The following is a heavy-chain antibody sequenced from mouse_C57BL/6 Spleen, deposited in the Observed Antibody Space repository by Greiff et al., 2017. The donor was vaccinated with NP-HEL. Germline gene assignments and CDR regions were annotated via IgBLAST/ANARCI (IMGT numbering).Heavy chain of an antibody. J-gene: IGHJ3*01. V-gene: IGHV5-16*01. CDR2: INYDGSST. D-gene: IGHD2-4*01. CDR1: VFTFSDYY. CDR3: ARGESYDYDGDWFAY. Sequence: EVQLQQSEGGLVQPGSSMKLSCTASVFTFSDYYMAWVRQVPEKGLEWVANINYDGSSTYYLDSLKSRFIISRDNAKNILYLQMSSLKSEDTATYYCARGESYDYDGDWFAYWGQGTLVTVSA.